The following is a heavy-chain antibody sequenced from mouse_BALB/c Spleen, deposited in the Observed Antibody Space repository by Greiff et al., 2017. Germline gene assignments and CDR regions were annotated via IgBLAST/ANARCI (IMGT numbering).Heavy chain of an antibody. D-gene: IGHD1-1*01. V-gene: IGHV1-7*01. J-gene: IGHJ3*01. Sequence: VKLMESGAELAKPGASVKMSCKASGYTFTSYWMHWVKQRPGQGLEWIGYINPSTGYTEYNQKFKDKATLTADKSSSTAYMQLSSLTSEDSAVYYCARYYGSSYGFAYWGQGTLVTVSA. CDR2: INPSTGYT. CDR1: GYTFTSYW. CDR3: ARYYGSSYGFAY.